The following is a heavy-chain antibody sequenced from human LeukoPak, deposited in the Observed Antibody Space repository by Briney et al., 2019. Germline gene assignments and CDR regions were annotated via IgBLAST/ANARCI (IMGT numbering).Heavy chain of an antibody. Sequence: KPSGTLSLTCAVSGGSISSSNWWSWVRQPPGKGLEWIGEIYHSGSTNYNPSLKSRVTISVDKSKNQFSLKLSSVTAADTAVYYCARVPRAARPRTFFDYWGQGTLVTVSS. V-gene: IGHV4-4*02. CDR3: ARVPRAARPRTFFDY. CDR2: IYHSGST. CDR1: GGSISSSNW. D-gene: IGHD6-6*01. J-gene: IGHJ4*02.